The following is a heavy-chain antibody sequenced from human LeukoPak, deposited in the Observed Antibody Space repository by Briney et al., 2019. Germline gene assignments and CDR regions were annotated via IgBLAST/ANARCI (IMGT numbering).Heavy chain of an antibody. CDR2: IYYSGST. J-gene: IGHJ6*02. V-gene: IGHV4-30-4*01. Sequence: SQTLSLTCTVSGGSISSGDYYWSWIRQPPGKGLERIGYIYYSGSTYYNPSLKSRVTISVDTSKNQFSLKLSSVTAADTAVYYCARDGDGYGMDVWGQGTTVTVSS. CDR3: ARDGDGYGMDV. D-gene: IGHD5-24*01. CDR1: GGSISSGDYY.